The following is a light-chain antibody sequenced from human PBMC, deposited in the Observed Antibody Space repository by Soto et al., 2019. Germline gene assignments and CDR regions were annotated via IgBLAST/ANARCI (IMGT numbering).Light chain of an antibody. J-gene: IGKJ3*01. CDR3: QQSYSTPGST. Sequence: DIQMTQSPSSLSASVGDRVTITCQASQDISNYLNWYQQKPGKAPKLLIYDASNLETGVPSRFSGSGSGTDFTLTISSLQPEDFATYYCQQSYSTPGSTFGPGTKVDIK. CDR1: QDISNY. CDR2: DAS. V-gene: IGKV1-39*01.